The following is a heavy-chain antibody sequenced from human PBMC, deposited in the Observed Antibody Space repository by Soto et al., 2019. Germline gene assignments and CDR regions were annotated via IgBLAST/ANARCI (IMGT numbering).Heavy chain of an antibody. D-gene: IGHD5-12*01. CDR1: GFTFSSYG. CDR3: ARDGGYRTPVYYYGMDV. V-gene: IGHV3-33*01. CDR2: IWYDGSNK. Sequence: GGSLRLSCAASGFTFSSYGMHWVRQAPGKGLEWVAVIWYDGSNKYYADSVKGRFTISRDNSKNTLYLQMNSLRAEDTAVYYCARDGGYRTPVYYYGMDVWGQGTTVTVSS. J-gene: IGHJ6*02.